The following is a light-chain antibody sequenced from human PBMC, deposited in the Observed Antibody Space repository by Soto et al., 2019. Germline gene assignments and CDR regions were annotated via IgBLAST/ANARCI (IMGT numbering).Light chain of an antibody. CDR2: AAS. CDR3: QQSNSIPHT. CDR1: QSISSY. Sequence: DIQMTQSPSSQSASVGDRVTITCRASQSISSYLNWYQQKPGKAPKLLIYAASSLQSGFPSRFTGSGSGTDFTLTISSLQPEDFATYYCQQSNSIPHTFGQGTKLEIK. V-gene: IGKV1-39*01. J-gene: IGKJ2*01.